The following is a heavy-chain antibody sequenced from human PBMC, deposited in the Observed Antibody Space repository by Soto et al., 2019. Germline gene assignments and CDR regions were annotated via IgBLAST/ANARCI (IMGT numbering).Heavy chain of an antibody. CDR2: IYYSGST. CDR1: GGSISSYY. V-gene: IGHV4-59*01. Sequence: PSETLSLTCTVSGGSISSYYWSWIRQPPGKGLEWIGYIYYSGSTNYNPSLKSRVTISVDTSKNQFSLKLSSVTAADTAVYYCARVQLERRLISYYFDYWGQGTLVTVSS. CDR3: ARVQLERRLISYYFDY. J-gene: IGHJ4*02. D-gene: IGHD1-1*01.